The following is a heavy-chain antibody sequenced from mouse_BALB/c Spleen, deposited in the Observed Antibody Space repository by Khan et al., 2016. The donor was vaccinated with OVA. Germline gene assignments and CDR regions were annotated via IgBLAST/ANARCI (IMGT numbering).Heavy chain of an antibody. CDR1: GDSITTGY. CDR3: ARSTYRYAFVY. V-gene: IGHV3-8*02. D-gene: IGHD2-14*01. CDR2: IIYTGYT. J-gene: IGHJ3*01. Sequence: EVQLQESGPSLVKPSQTLPLTCSVTGDSITTGYWNWIRKFPGNKLEYMGYIIYTGYTYYNPSLKSRISITRHTSNNQYYLLLNSVTDEDTSTYYCARSTYRYAFVYWGQGTLVTVSA.